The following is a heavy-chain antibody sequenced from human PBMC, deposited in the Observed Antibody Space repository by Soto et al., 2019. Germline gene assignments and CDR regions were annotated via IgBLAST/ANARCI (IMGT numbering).Heavy chain of an antibody. CDR1: GFTFSSYS. V-gene: IGHV3-21*01. Sequence: GGSLRLSCVASGFTFSSYSMNWVRQAPGKGLEWVSSIGGSGGRIYHADSVKGRFTISRDNAKNSLYLQMNSLRGEDTAVYYCARDDLRAPRMAPNWFDPWGQGTLVTVSS. D-gene: IGHD3-3*01. CDR3: ARDDLRAPRMAPNWFDP. CDR2: IGGSGGRI. J-gene: IGHJ5*02.